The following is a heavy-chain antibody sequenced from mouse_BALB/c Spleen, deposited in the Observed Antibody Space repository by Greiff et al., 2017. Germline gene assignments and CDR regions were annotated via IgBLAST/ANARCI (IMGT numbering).Heavy chain of an antibody. CDR2: IDPFNGGT. V-gene: IGHV1S135*01. D-gene: IGHD2-3*01. CDR1: GYSFTSYY. CDR3: ARYSYDGYY. J-gene: IGHJ2*01. Sequence: VQLKESGPELMKPGASVKISCKASGYSFTSYYMHWVKQSHGKSLEWIGYIDPFNGGTSYNQKFKGKATLTVDKSSSTAYMHLSSLTSEDSAVYYCARYSYDGYYWGQGTTLTVSS.